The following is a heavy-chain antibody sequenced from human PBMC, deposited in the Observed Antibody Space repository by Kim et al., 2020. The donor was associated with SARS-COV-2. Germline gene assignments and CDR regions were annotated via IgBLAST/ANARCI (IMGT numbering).Heavy chain of an antibody. CDR1: GGTFSSYA. V-gene: IGHV1-69*13. D-gene: IGHD6-13*01. Sequence: SVKVSCKASGGTFSSYAISWVRQAPGQGLEWMGGIIPIFGTANYAQKFQGRVTITADESTSTAYMELSSLRSEDTAVYYCAREFGIAAAGTYYYYYGMDVWGQGTTVTVSS. J-gene: IGHJ6*02. CDR2: IIPIFGTA. CDR3: AREFGIAAAGTYYYYYGMDV.